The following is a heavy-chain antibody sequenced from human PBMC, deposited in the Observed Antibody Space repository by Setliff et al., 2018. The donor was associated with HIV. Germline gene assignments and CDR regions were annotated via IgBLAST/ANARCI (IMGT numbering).Heavy chain of an antibody. J-gene: IGHJ4*02. CDR3: AKQGRGYSGYDSYFDS. D-gene: IGHD5-12*01. V-gene: IGHV3-66*04. CDR1: GFTVSSNY. CDR2: IYSGGST. Sequence: GGSLRLSCAASGFTVSSNYMSWVRQAPGKGLEWVSVIYSGGSTYYADSVKGRSTISRDNSRNTVYLQMNSLRAEDTAVYYCAKQGRGYSGYDSYFDSWGQGTLVTVSS.